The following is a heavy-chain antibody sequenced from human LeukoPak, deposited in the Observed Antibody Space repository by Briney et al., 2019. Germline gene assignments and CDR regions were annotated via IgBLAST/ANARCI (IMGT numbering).Heavy chain of an antibody. V-gene: IGHV3-30-3*01. J-gene: IGHJ4*02. Sequence: PGGSLRLSCAASGFTFSSYAMSWVRQAPGKGLEWVAVISYDGSNKYYADSVKGRFTISRDNSKNTLYLQMNSLRAEDTAVYYCARASSGTFDYWGQGTLVTVSS. CDR3: ARASSGTFDY. CDR2: ISYDGSNK. CDR1: GFTFSSYA. D-gene: IGHD3-10*01.